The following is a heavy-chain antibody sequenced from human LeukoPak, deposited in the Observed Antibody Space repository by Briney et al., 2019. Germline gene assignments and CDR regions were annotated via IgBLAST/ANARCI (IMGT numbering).Heavy chain of an antibody. D-gene: IGHD3-9*01. CDR1: GGSISSYY. CDR3: ARRNILTEGEAFDI. J-gene: IGHJ3*02. V-gene: IGHV4-59*08. CDR2: IYNSRNT. Sequence: PSETLSLTCTVSGGSISSYYWTCIRQPPGKGLEWIGFIYNSRNTNYNPSLKSQVTISFDTSKNQFSLKLSSVTAADTAVYYCARRNILTEGEAFDIWGQGTMITVS.